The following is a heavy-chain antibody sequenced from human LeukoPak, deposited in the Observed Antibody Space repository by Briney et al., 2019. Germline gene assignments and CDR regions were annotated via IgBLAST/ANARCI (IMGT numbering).Heavy chain of an antibody. CDR3: ATGARWVNDY. Sequence: GGSLRLSCAASGLTFNIYWMIWVRQAPGKGLEWVANIKEDGSEKSYVDSVRGRFTISRDNAKNALYLQMNSLIAEDTAVYYCATGARWVNDYSGEGSLATVSS. CDR2: IKEDGSEK. D-gene: IGHD5-24*01. J-gene: IGHJ4*02. V-gene: IGHV3-7*01. CDR1: GLTFNIYW.